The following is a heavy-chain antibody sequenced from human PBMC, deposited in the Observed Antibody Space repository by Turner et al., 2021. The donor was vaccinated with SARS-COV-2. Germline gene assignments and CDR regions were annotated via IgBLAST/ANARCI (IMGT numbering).Heavy chain of an antibody. D-gene: IGHD5-12*01. J-gene: IGHJ3*02. CDR1: GYTFTGYY. Sequence: QVQLVQSGAEVKKPGSSVKVSCKASGYTFTGYYMHWVRQAPGQGLEWMGWINPNSGGTNYAQKFRGRVTMTRDTSISTAYMELGRLRSDDTAVYYCAVLEMATITDAFDIWGQGTMVTVSS. CDR2: INPNSGGT. CDR3: AVLEMATITDAFDI. V-gene: IGHV1-2*02.